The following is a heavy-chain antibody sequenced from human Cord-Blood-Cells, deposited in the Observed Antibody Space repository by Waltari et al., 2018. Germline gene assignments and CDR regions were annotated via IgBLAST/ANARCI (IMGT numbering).Heavy chain of an antibody. CDR1: GGSFSGYY. D-gene: IGHD2-21*02. Sequence: QVQLQQWGAGLLKPSETLSLTCAVYGGSFSGYYWSWNRQPPGKGLEWIGEINHSRSTNYNPSLKSRVTISVDTSKNQFSLKLSSVTAADTAVYYCARGAGGDYRLYFDYWGQGTLVTVSS. CDR3: ARGAGGDYRLYFDY. V-gene: IGHV4-34*01. CDR2: INHSRST. J-gene: IGHJ4*02.